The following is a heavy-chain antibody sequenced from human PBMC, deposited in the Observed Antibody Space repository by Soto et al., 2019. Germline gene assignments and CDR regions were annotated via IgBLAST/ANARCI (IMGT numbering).Heavy chain of an antibody. CDR3: VRELCRQWRRLDPESYTGMDV. CDR2: MKPDDGGP. Sequence: ASVKVSCKSSGYILSDYCIHWVRQAPGQGLEWLGWMKPDDGGPNYAQNFQGRVIMTRDTSTDTDYMELTRLTSDDTAVYFCVRELCRQWRRLDPESYTGMDVWGQGTTVTVSS. J-gene: IGHJ6*02. D-gene: IGHD5-12*01. V-gene: IGHV1-2*02. CDR1: GYILSDYC.